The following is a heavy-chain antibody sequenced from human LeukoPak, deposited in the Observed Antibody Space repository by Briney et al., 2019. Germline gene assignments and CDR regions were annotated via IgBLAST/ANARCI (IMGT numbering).Heavy chain of an antibody. Sequence: SETLSLTCTASGGSISSSSYSWGWISQTPGKGLEWIRSIYYSGTTYYNPSLKSRVTISVDTSKIQFSLKLSSVAATDTAVYFCARLRFDFWSGYTQPYFDYWGQGTLVTVSS. CDR3: ARLRFDFWSGYTQPYFDY. CDR2: IYYSGTT. D-gene: IGHD3-3*01. CDR1: GGSISSSSYS. V-gene: IGHV4-39*01. J-gene: IGHJ4*02.